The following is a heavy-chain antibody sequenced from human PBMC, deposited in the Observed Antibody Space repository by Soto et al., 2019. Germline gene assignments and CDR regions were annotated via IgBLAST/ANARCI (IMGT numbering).Heavy chain of an antibody. V-gene: IGHV1-3*04. CDR3: ARSWGRIFAY. J-gene: IGHJ4*02. CDR1: GYTFIKHG. CDR2: INIGNGNT. Sequence: ASVKASCKASGYTFIKHGIHWVRHAPGQRLEWMGWINIGNGNTKYSQKFQGRFTITRDTSETTAYMELSSLRFVDTAVYYCARSWGRIFAYWGQRILVTVSS. D-gene: IGHD7-27*01.